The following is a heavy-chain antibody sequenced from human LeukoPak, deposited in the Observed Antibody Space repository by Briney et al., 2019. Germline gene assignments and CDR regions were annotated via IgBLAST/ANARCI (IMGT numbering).Heavy chain of an antibody. Sequence: GGSLRLSCAASGFTFSSYAMTWVRQAPGKGLEWVSTISGSGGSTNYADSVKGRFTISRDKSKNTLYLQMNSLRAEDTAVYYCALSYYYDSSGYYGLDYWGQGTMVTVSS. CDR2: ISGSGGST. CDR3: ALSYYYDSSGYYGLDY. CDR1: GFTFSSYA. D-gene: IGHD3-22*01. J-gene: IGHJ4*02. V-gene: IGHV3-23*01.